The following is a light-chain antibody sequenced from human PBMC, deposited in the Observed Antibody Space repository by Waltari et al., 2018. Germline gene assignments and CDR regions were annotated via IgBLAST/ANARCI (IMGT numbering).Light chain of an antibody. CDR2: GKN. CDR1: SPRLYS. J-gene: IGLJ2*01. V-gene: IGLV3-19*01. CDR3: NTREISGDVV. Sequence: SSELSQDPAVSVALGQTVRIPCQGDSPRLYSARWCRQKPGPSPVLLIYGKNNRPSGIPDRFSASSSGNTASLTISGARAEDEGDYYCNTREISGDVVFGGGTKLTVL.